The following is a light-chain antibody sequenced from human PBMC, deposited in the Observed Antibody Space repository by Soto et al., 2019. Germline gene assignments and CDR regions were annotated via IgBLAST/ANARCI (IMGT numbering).Light chain of an antibody. CDR1: QVINNY. V-gene: IGKV1-33*01. CDR3: QQYDNLIT. Sequence: DIQMTQSPSSLSASVGDRVTITCQASQVINNYSSWYQQQAGRATKLLIYDASNLETGVPSRFSGSGSGTDFTFTISRLPPEDIATYYCQQYDNLITFGQGTRLEI. J-gene: IGKJ5*01. CDR2: DAS.